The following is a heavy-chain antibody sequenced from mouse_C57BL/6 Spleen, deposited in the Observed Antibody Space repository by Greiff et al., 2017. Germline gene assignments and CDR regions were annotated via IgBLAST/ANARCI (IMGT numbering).Heavy chain of an antibody. CDR2: ISYDGSN. Sequence: EVQRVESGPGLVKPSQSLSLTCSVTGYSITSGYYWNWIRQFPGNKLEWMGYISYDGSNNYNPSLKNRISITRDTSKNQFFLKLNSVTTEDTATYYCARERDYGSSYYFDYWGQGTTLTVSS. D-gene: IGHD1-1*01. J-gene: IGHJ2*01. V-gene: IGHV3-6*01. CDR3: ARERDYGSSYYFDY. CDR1: GYSITSGYY.